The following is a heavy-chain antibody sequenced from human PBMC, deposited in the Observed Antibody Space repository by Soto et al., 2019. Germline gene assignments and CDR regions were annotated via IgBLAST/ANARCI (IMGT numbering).Heavy chain of an antibody. D-gene: IGHD3-10*01. Sequence: SETLSLTFSISEGSISTYYWTWIRQSPGEGLEWRGYIYYTGHTKYNPSLQSRVTMSVDSAKNQFSLNLRSVTAADTGVYYCARDHRGRGLWFGEIVGGDYGLDVWCRGTTVT. V-gene: IGHV4-59*01. CDR3: ARDHRGRGLWFGEIVGGDYGLDV. CDR2: IYYTGHT. CDR1: EGSISTYY. J-gene: IGHJ6*02.